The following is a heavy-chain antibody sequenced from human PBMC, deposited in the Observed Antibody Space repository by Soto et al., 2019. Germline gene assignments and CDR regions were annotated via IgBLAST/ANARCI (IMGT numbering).Heavy chain of an antibody. V-gene: IGHV1-2*02. CDR2: INPNSGGT. D-gene: IGHD2-21*01. CDR3: ARDLIWLKANIKYYYYYGMDV. Sequence: ASGKVCCKASRYTFTCYYMHWVRQAPGQGLEWMGWINPNSGGTNYAQKFQGRVTMTRDTSISTAYMELSRLRSDDTAVYYCARDLIWLKANIKYYYYYGMDVWGQGTTVPVSS. CDR1: RYTFTCYY. J-gene: IGHJ6*02.